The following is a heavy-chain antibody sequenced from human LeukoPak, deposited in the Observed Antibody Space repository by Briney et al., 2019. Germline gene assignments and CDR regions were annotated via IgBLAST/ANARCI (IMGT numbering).Heavy chain of an antibody. CDR1: GFSFDEHA. J-gene: IGHJ4*02. CDR2: MSWNSGSI. CDR3: AKDMGTVVVPAAMGIDY. Sequence: GWSLRLSCAASGFSFDEHAMHWVRQAPGKGLEWVSGMSWNSGSIGYADSVRGRFTISRDNTKNSLYLQMNSLRPEDTALYYCAKDMGTVVVPAAMGIDYWGQGTLVTVSS. V-gene: IGHV3-9*01. D-gene: IGHD2-2*03.